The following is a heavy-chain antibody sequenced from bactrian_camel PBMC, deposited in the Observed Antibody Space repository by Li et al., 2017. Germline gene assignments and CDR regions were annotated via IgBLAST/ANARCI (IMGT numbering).Heavy chain of an antibody. CDR1: GYTYNRNC. Sequence: HVQLVESGGGSVQAGGSLRLSCAASGYTYNRNCMAWFRQAPGKEREGVARIYTGSGNTYYADSVKGRFAISQDNAKNTVYLQMNSLNPEDTAMYYCAANFGPYCSGPYLAQRANFWGQGTQVTVS. D-gene: IGHD2*01. V-gene: IGHV3S1*01. CDR2: IYTGSGNT. CDR3: AANFGPYCSGPYLAQRANF. J-gene: IGHJ4*01.